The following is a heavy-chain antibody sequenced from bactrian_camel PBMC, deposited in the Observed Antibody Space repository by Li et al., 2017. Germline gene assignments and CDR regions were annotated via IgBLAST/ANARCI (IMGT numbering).Heavy chain of an antibody. D-gene: IGHD6*01. CDR2: HDSSGST. CDR1: GSPSSYYW. J-gene: IGHJ4*01. Sequence: VQLVESGGGLVQVGESLRLSSAVSGSPSSYYWLGWFRQAPGKEREAVATHDSSGSTTYADSVKGRFTISEDNAKNTLYLQMNSLKPEDTAMYYCAAREFYGCSLEVYEYSKWGQGTQVTVS. V-gene: IGHV3S53*01. CDR3: AAREFYGCSLEVYEYSK.